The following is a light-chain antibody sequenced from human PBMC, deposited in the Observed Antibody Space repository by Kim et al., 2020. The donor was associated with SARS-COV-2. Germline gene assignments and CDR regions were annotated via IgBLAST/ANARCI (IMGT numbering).Light chain of an antibody. CDR3: QVWHSNSGHVV. V-gene: IGLV3-21*04. J-gene: IGLJ2*01. Sequence: APGETARITCGGENIGGRSVHWYQQKPGQAPVLVMFYDSDRPSGIPERFSGSNSGDTATLTISRVEAGDEADFYCQVWHSNSGHVVFGGGTQLTVL. CDR1: NIGGRS. CDR2: YDS.